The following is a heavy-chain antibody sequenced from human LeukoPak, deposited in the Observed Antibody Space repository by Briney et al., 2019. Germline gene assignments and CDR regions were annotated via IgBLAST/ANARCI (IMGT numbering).Heavy chain of an antibody. CDR3: AKDRGIAVAGRGYFDY. CDR2: ISYDGSNK. CDR1: GFTFSSYG. J-gene: IGHJ4*02. Sequence: GGSLRLSCAASGFTFSSYGVHWVRQAPGKGLEWVAVISYDGSNKYYADSVKGRFTISRDNSKNTLYLQMNSLRAEDTAVYYCAKDRGIAVAGRGYFDYWGQGTLVTVSS. D-gene: IGHD6-19*01. V-gene: IGHV3-30*18.